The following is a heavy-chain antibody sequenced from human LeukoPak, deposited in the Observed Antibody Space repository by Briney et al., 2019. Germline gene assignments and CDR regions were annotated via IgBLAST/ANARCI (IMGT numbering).Heavy chain of an antibody. V-gene: IGHV4-34*01. CDR2: INHSGST. Sequence: PSETLSLTCAVYGGSFSGYYWSWIRQPPGKGLEWIGEINHSGSTNYNPSLKSRVTISVDTSKNQFSLKLSSVTAADTAVYYCAREVDTAMVNQYYFDYWGQGTLVTVSS. D-gene: IGHD5-18*01. J-gene: IGHJ4*02. CDR1: GGSFSGYY. CDR3: AREVDTAMVNQYYFDY.